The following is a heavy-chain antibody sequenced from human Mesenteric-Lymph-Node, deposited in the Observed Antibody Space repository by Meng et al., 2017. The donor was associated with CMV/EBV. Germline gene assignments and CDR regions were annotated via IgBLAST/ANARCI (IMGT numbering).Heavy chain of an antibody. Sequence: ASVKVSCKASGYTFTGYYMHWLRQAPGQGLEWMGWINPNRGGTNYAQKFQGRVTMTRDTSINTAYMELSRLRSDDTAVYYCARDPSGIVVVVEGCGYDYWGQGTLVTVSS. CDR2: INPNRGGT. D-gene: IGHD2-15*01. V-gene: IGHV1-2*02. J-gene: IGHJ4*02. CDR1: GYTFTGYY. CDR3: ARDPSGIVVVVEGCGYDY.